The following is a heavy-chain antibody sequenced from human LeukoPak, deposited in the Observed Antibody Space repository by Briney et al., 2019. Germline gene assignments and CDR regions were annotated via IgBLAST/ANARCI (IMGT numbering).Heavy chain of an antibody. CDR2: IYHSGST. V-gene: IGHV4-4*02. CDR1: GGSIISSNW. CDR3: ARDVRYCSSTSCYSLFNY. Sequence: MASETLSLTCAVSGGSIISSNWGSGVRQPPGEGLEWIGEIYHSGSTNYNPSLKSRVTISVDKSTNQFSLKLSSVTAADTAVYYCARDVRYCSSTSCYSLFNYWGQGTLVTVSS. D-gene: IGHD2-2*01. J-gene: IGHJ4*02.